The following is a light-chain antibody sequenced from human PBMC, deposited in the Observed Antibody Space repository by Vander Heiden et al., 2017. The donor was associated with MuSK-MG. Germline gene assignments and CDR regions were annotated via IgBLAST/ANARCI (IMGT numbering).Light chain of an antibody. V-gene: IGKV3-20*01. CDR3: QQYGSSPPMYT. CDR1: RSVSSTY. CDR2: GAF. Sequence: ELTQSPGTLSLSPGERATLACRASRSVSSTYLAWYQQNPSPAPIPPIYGAFRKATGNPDRFSASGSGTDFTLTISRLEPEDFAMYYCQQYGSSPPMYTFGQGTRLEI. J-gene: IGKJ2*01.